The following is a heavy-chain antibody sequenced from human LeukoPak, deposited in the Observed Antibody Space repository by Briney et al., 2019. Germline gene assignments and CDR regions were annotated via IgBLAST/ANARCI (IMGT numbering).Heavy chain of an antibody. J-gene: IGHJ4*02. D-gene: IGHD3-9*01. Sequence: GASVKVSCKASGYTFTSYGISWVRQAPGQGLEWMGWISAYNGNTNYAQKLQGRVTMTTDTSTSTAYLEVRSLRFDDTAVYYCARGVALGYFDWSGSWGQGTLVTVSS. CDR2: ISAYNGNT. CDR3: ARGVALGYFDWSGS. CDR1: GYTFTSYG. V-gene: IGHV1-18*01.